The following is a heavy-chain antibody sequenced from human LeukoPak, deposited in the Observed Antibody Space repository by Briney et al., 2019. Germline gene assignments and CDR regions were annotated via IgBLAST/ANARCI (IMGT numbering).Heavy chain of an antibody. V-gene: IGHV4-4*02. CDR1: GGSISSSNW. D-gene: IGHD3-22*01. CDR2: IYHSGST. CDR3: ARGPDHYYDSSGYLDY. J-gene: IGHJ4*02. Sequence: SGTLSLTCAVSGGSISSSNWWSWVRQPPGKGLEWIGEIYHSGSTNYKPSLKSRVTISVDKSKNQFSLKLSSVTAADTAVYYCARGPDHYYDSSGYLDYWGQGTLVTVSS.